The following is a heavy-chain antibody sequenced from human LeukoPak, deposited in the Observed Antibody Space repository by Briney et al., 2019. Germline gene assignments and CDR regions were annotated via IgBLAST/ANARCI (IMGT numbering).Heavy chain of an antibody. D-gene: IGHD4-17*01. CDR3: ARPVRRLRRDDAFDI. V-gene: IGHV4-59*01. Sequence: SETLSLTCTVSGGSITNYYWSWIRQPPGKGLEWIGYIYYSGTTNYNPSLKSRVTLSVDTSKNQFSLKLSSVTAADTAVYFCARPVRRLRRDDAFDIWGQGTMVTVSS. CDR1: GGSITNYY. CDR2: IYYSGTT. J-gene: IGHJ3*02.